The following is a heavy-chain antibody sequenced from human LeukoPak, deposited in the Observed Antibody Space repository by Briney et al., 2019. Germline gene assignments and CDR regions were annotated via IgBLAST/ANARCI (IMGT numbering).Heavy chain of an antibody. D-gene: IGHD3-10*01. CDR1: GGSFSGYY. CDR3: ARVITMVRGVVDY. CDR2: INHSGST. J-gene: IGHJ4*02. Sequence: SETLSLTCAVYGGSFSGYYWSWIRQPPGKGLEWIGEINHSGSTNYNPSLKGRVTISVDTSKNQFSLKLSSVTAADTAVYYCARVITMVRGVVDYWSQGTLVAVSS. V-gene: IGHV4-34*01.